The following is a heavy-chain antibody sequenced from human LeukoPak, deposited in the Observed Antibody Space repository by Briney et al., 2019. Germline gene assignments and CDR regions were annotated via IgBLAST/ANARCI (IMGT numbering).Heavy chain of an antibody. V-gene: IGHV4-61*03. CDR2: IYNSEST. D-gene: IGHD6-13*01. Sequence: KASETLSLPCTVSGGSVSSGHYYWSWIRQPPGKGLEWIGYIYNSESTNYNPSLKNRVTISVDTSKNHFSLKLSSVTAADTAVYYCATGGSLAAAGDYWGQGTLVTVSS. CDR1: GGSVSSGHYY. CDR3: ATGGSLAAAGDY. J-gene: IGHJ4*02.